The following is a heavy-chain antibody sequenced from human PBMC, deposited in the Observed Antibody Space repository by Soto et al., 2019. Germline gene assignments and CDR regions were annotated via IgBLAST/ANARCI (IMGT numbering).Heavy chain of an antibody. V-gene: IGHV2-26*01. CDR3: ARMNVDSYQFYYAMDV. CDR1: GFSPTTGKMG. Sequence: SGPTLVNPTETLTPTCTVSGFSPTTGKMGVSWIRQPPGKALEWLAHIFSDNERSYSTSLQGRLTISKDTSGRQVVLSMTNVDPVDTATYYCARMNVDSYQFYYAMDVWGQGTTVTVSS. J-gene: IGHJ6*02. CDR2: IFSDNER. D-gene: IGHD4-17*01.